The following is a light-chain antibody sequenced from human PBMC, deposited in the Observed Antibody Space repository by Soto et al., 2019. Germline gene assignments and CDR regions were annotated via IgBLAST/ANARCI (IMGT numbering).Light chain of an antibody. Sequence: SPGTLSLSPGERATLSCRASQIVSASYLAWYQQKPGQAPRLLIYAASSRATGIPDRFSGSGSGTDFTLTVSRLEPEDFAVYYCQQYGNSPAITFGQGTRLEIK. CDR2: AAS. V-gene: IGKV3-20*01. J-gene: IGKJ5*01. CDR3: QQYGNSPAIT. CDR1: QIVSASY.